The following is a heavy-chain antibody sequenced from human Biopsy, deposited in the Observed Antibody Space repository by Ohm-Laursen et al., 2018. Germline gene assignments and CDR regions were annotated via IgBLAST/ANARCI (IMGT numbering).Heavy chain of an antibody. J-gene: IGHJ5*01. CDR3: ARVRGGFLEWFDY. CDR1: GESMGTYY. CDR2: IYYSGTT. Sequence: SETLSLTCTVSGESMGTYYWTWIRQPPGTGLEWIASIYYSGTTNKNPSLKSRVTISVDTSKRQFYLELSSVTAADTAIYYCARVRGGFLEWFDYWGQGTLITVSS. V-gene: IGHV4-59*01. D-gene: IGHD3-3*01.